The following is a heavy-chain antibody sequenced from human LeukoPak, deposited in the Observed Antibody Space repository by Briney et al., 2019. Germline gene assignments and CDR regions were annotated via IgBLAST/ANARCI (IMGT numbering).Heavy chain of an antibody. V-gene: IGHV4-59*01. J-gene: IGHJ6*02. CDR3: ARDGGSYYYYGMDV. CDR2: ISYSGST. CDR1: GGSISSYY. Sequence: PSETLSLTCTVSGGSISSYYWSWIRQPPGKGLEWIGYISYSGSTNYNPSLKSRVTISVDTSKNQFSLKLSSVTAADTAVYYCARDGGSYYYYGMDVWGQGTTVTVSS. D-gene: IGHD3-10*01.